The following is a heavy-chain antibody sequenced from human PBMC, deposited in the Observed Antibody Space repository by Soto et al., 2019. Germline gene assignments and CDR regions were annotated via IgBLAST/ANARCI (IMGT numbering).Heavy chain of an antibody. J-gene: IGHJ5*02. D-gene: IGHD3-3*01. Sequence: QVQLQESGPGLVKPSQTLSLTCTVSGGSISSGDYYWSWIRQPPGKGLEWIGYIYYRGSTYYNPSLKGRVTISVDTSKNQFSLKLSSVTATDTAVYYCARNTKRFLAVRGFDPWGQGTLVTVSS. CDR1: GGSISSGDYY. CDR3: ARNTKRFLAVRGFDP. CDR2: IYYRGST. V-gene: IGHV4-30-4*01.